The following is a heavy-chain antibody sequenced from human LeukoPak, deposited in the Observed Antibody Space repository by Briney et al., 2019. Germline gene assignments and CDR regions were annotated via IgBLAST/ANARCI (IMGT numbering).Heavy chain of an antibody. D-gene: IGHD1-1*01. Sequence: SETLSLTCTVSGDSINSGRYYWGWIRQPPGKGLEWFGSISHRGNTYYNPSLRSRVTISVDMSKNQLSLKLSSVTAADTAVYYCARLDEGETPTDYWGQGTLVTVSS. CDR3: ARLDEGETPTDY. V-gene: IGHV4-39*01. CDR1: GDSINSGRYY. J-gene: IGHJ4*02. CDR2: ISHRGNT.